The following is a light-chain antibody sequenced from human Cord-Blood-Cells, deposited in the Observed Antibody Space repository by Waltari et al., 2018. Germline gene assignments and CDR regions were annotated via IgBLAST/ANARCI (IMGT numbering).Light chain of an antibody. CDR1: SSDVGSYNL. CDR3: CSYAGSSTVV. Sequence: QSALTQPAPVSGSPGQSITISCTGTSSDVGSYNLVSWYQQHPGKATKLMIYEGSKRPSGVSNRFSGSKSGNTASLTISGRQAEDEADYYCCSYAGSSTVVFGGGTKLTVL. CDR2: EGS. V-gene: IGLV2-23*01. J-gene: IGLJ2*01.